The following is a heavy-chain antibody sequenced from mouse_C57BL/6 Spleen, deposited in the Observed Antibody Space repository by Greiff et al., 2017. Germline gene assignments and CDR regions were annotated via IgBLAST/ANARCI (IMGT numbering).Heavy chain of an antibody. Sequence: QVQLQQSGAELVRPGTSVKMSCKASGYTFTNYWIGWAKQRPGHGLEWIGDIYPGGGYTNYNEKFKGKATLTADKSSSTAYMQFSSLTSEDSAIYYCARSHYYGSSLYYFDYWGQGTTLTVSS. CDR3: ARSHYYGSSLYYFDY. CDR2: IYPGGGYT. J-gene: IGHJ2*01. V-gene: IGHV1-63*01. D-gene: IGHD1-1*01. CDR1: GYTFTNYW.